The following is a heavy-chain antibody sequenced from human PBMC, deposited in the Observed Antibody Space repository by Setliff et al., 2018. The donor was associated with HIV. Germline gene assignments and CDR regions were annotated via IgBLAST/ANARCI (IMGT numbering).Heavy chain of an antibody. D-gene: IGHD6-19*01. V-gene: IGHV4-34*10. CDR1: GGPFSDYY. CDR2: INHSANT. Sequence: LSLTCEVYGGPFSDYYYTWIRQSPGKGLEWIGEINHSANTMDNPSFNGRVTMSVDTSKNQFSLRLTSVTAADTAMYHCARDRSSGWSKDWFDTWGQGILVTVSS. CDR3: ARDRSSGWSKDWFDT. J-gene: IGHJ5*02.